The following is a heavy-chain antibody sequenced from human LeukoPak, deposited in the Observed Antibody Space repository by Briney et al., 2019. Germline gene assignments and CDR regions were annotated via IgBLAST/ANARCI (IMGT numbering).Heavy chain of an antibody. D-gene: IGHD1-26*01. CDR2: INPNSGAT. V-gene: IGHV1-2*02. Sequence: ASAKASCKASAYTFTDYYMHWVRQAPGPGLEWMGWINPNSGATNYAKKFQGRVTMTRDTSISTAYMELRRLRSDDTAMYYCAREPTSGNYYGTFDPWGQGTLVTVSS. J-gene: IGHJ5*02. CDR3: AREPTSGNYYGTFDP. CDR1: AYTFTDYY.